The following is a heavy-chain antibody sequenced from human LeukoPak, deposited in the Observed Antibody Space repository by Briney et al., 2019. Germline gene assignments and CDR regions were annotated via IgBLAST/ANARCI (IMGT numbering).Heavy chain of an antibody. CDR2: IIPIFGTT. CDR1: RGSFSIYA. V-gene: IGHV1-69*05. D-gene: IGHD3-10*01. J-gene: IGHJ6*03. CDR3: ARALIPITMVRGLIPYYYYYMDV. Sequence: SVKVSCKASRGSFSIYAISWVRQAPGQGLEWMGGIIPIFGTTSYAQNFQGRVTITTDESTSTAYMELSSLRSEDTAVYYCARALIPITMVRGLIPYYYYYMDVWGKGTTVTVSS.